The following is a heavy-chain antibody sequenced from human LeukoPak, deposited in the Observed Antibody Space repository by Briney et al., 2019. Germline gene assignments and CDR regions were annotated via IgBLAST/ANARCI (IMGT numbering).Heavy chain of an antibody. Sequence: SETLSLTCTVSGGSISTGDYYWSWIRQSPGKGLEWIGFIYYSGNTYYDPSLRSRVTISLDTSKNQFSLKLSSVTAADPAVYYCARGRYDSSGYSFDHWGQGTLVTVSS. D-gene: IGHD3-22*01. CDR1: GGSISTGDYY. CDR3: ARGRYDSSGYSFDH. J-gene: IGHJ4*02. V-gene: IGHV4-30-4*02. CDR2: IYYSGNT.